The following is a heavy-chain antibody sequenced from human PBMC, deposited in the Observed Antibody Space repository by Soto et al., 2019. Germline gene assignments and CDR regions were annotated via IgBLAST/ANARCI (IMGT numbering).Heavy chain of an antibody. CDR3: ARVPTYYYDSSGQDV. Sequence: ASVKVSCKASGYTFTSYGISWVRQAPGQGLEWMGWISAYNGNTNYAQKLQSRVTMTTDTSTSTAYMELRSLRSDDTAVYYCARVPTYYYDSSGQDVWGQGTTVTVSS. CDR2: ISAYNGNT. CDR1: GYTFTSYG. J-gene: IGHJ6*02. D-gene: IGHD3-22*01. V-gene: IGHV1-18*04.